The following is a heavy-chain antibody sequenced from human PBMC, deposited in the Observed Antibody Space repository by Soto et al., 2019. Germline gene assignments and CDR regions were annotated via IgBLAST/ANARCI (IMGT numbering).Heavy chain of an antibody. CDR2: INPNSGGT. D-gene: IGHD2-15*01. J-gene: IGHJ6*02. CDR3: ARDLIVVVAATQANYYYYGMDV. CDR1: GYTFTGYY. Sequence: GASVKVSCKASGYTFTGYYMHWVRQAPGQGLEWMGWINPNSGGTNYAQKFQGWVTMTRDTSISTAYMELSRLRSDDTAVYYCARDLIVVVAATQANYYYYGMDVWGQGTTVTVSS. V-gene: IGHV1-2*04.